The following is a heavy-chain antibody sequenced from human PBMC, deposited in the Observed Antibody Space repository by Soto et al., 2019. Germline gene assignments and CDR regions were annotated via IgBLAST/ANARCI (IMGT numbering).Heavy chain of an antibody. D-gene: IGHD3-10*01. V-gene: IGHV3-49*04. CDR1: GFTFGDYA. Sequence: GGSLRLSCTAAGFTFGDYAMSWVRQAPGKGLEWVGYIRSKASGGTSEYAASVKGRFTFSRDDSKSIAYLQMNSLKIEDTAIYYCTRDQPITPWGQGTMVTVSS. CDR2: IRSKASGGTS. J-gene: IGHJ3*01. CDR3: TRDQPITP.